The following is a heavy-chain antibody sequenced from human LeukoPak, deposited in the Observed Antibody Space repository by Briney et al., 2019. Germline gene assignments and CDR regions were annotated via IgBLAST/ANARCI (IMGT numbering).Heavy chain of an antibody. Sequence: PSETLSLTCTVSGGSISSYYWSWIRQPPGKGLEGIGYIYYSGSTNYNPSLKSRVTISVDTSKNQFSLKLSSVTAADTAVYYCARDLYYYDSSGYYGAFDIWGQGTMVTVSS. CDR3: ARDLYYYDSSGYYGAFDI. CDR2: IYYSGST. V-gene: IGHV4-59*01. CDR1: GGSISSYY. J-gene: IGHJ3*02. D-gene: IGHD3-22*01.